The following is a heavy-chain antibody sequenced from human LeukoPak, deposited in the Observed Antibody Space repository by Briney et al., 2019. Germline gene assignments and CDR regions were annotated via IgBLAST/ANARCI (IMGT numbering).Heavy chain of an antibody. V-gene: IGHV4-34*01. Sequence: SETLSLTCAVYGGSFSGYYWSWIRQPPGKGLEWIGEINHSGSTNYNPSLKSRVTISVDTSKDQFSLKLSSVTAADTAVYYCARLVVVVPVSYYYYGMDVWGQGTTVTVSS. J-gene: IGHJ6*02. CDR3: ARLVVVVPVSYYYYGMDV. CDR2: INHSGST. CDR1: GGSFSGYY. D-gene: IGHD2-2*01.